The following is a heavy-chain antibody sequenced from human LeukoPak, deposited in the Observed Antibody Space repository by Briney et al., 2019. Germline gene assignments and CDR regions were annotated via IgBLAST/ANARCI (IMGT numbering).Heavy chain of an antibody. CDR1: GFTFSDYY. D-gene: IGHD5-24*01. J-gene: IGHJ4*02. CDR2: ISSGSTI. Sequence: PGGSLSLSCAASGFTFSDYYMSWIRQAPGKGLEWVSYISSGSTIYYADSVKGRFTISRDNAKNSLYLQMNSLRAEDTAVYYCARADGYNDLWGQGTLVTVSS. V-gene: IGHV3-11*01. CDR3: ARADGYNDL.